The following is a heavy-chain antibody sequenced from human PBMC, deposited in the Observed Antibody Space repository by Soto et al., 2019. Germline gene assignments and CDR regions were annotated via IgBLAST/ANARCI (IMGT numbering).Heavy chain of an antibody. J-gene: IGHJ4*02. D-gene: IGHD6-19*01. Sequence: QGLRVQSGAEVKKPGSSGKVSCKAPGGTLSTYTLTWLRQAPGQGPEWMGRIIPALHIEEYAQQFQGRVTITADTSTSTAYMELYSLRSDDTAVYYCAAVAGTSAFVGYFESWGQGTLVTVAS. V-gene: IGHV1-69*02. CDR3: AAVAGTSAFVGYFES. CDR1: GGTLSTYT. CDR2: IIPALHIE.